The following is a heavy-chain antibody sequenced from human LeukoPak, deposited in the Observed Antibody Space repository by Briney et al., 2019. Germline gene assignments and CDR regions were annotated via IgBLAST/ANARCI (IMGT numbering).Heavy chain of an antibody. CDR3: AKEGSSGWGIYYYYGMDV. J-gene: IGHJ6*02. Sequence: PGGSLRLSCAASGFTFSSYGMHWVRQAPGKGLEWVAFIRYDGSNKYYADSVKGRFTISRDNSKNTLYLQMNSLRAEDTAVYYCAKEGSSGWGIYYYYGMDVWGQGTTVTVSS. CDR1: GFTFSSYG. V-gene: IGHV3-30*02. D-gene: IGHD6-19*01. CDR2: IRYDGSNK.